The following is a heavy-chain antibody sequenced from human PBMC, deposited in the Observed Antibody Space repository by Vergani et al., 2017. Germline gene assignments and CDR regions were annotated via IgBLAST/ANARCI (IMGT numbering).Heavy chain of an antibody. CDR3: ARIRGHDFWSGYYSGAFDI. D-gene: IGHD3-3*01. Sequence: QITLKESGPTLVKPTQTLTLTCTFSGFSLSTSGVGVGWIRQPPGKALEWLALIYWDDDKRYSPSLKSRLTITKDTSKNQVVLTMTNMDPVDTATYYCARIRGHDFWSGYYSGAFDIWGQGTMVTVSS. CDR2: IYWDDDK. CDR1: GFSLSTSGVG. V-gene: IGHV2-5*02. J-gene: IGHJ3*02.